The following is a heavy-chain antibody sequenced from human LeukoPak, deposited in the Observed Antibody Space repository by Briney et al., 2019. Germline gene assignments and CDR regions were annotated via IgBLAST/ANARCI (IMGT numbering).Heavy chain of an antibody. CDR1: GHTFTSYD. V-gene: IGHV1-8*01. CDR3: ARNPLQGYSSGWYAGLPDKLWFDP. J-gene: IGHJ5*02. Sequence: GASVKVSCKASGHTFTSYDINWVRQATGQGLEWMGWMNPNSGNSGYAQKFQGRVTMTTDTSTSTAYMELRSLRSDDTAVYYCARNPLQGYSSGWYAGLPDKLWFDPWGQGTLVTVSS. CDR2: MNPNSGNS. D-gene: IGHD6-19*01.